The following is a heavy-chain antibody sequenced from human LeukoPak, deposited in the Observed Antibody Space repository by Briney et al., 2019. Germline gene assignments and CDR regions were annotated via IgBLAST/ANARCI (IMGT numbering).Heavy chain of an antibody. D-gene: IGHD2-2*01. Sequence: PSETLSLTCAVYGGSFSGYYWSWIRQPPGKGLEGIGEINHSGSTNYNPSLKSRGTISVDTSKNQFSLKLSSVTAADTAVYYCARNPAAPWRSYNWFDPWGQGTLVTVSS. CDR2: INHSGST. CDR3: ARNPAAPWRSYNWFDP. CDR1: GGSFSGYY. V-gene: IGHV4-34*01. J-gene: IGHJ5*02.